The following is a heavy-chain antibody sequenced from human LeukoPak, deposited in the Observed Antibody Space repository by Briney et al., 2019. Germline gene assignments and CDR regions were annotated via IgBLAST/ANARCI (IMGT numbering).Heavy chain of an antibody. D-gene: IGHD3-16*01. Sequence: PSETLSLTCTVSGGSISSGSYYWSWLPQHPGKGLEWIGYIYYSGNTYYNPSLKSRVTISVDTSKNQISLNLSSVTAADTAVYYCASSPPRIMITFGGFDIRGQGTMVTVSS. CDR1: GGSISSGSYY. CDR3: ASSPPRIMITFGGFDI. V-gene: IGHV4-31*03. J-gene: IGHJ3*02. CDR2: IYYSGNT.